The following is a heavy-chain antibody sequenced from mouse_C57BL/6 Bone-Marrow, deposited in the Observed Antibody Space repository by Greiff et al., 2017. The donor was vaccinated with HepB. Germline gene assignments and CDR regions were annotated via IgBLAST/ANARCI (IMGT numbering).Heavy chain of an antibody. CDR2: ILPGSGST. CDR3: ASPYYYGSSYWYFDV. Sequence: VQLQQSGAELMKPGASVKLSCKATGYPFTGYWIEWVKQRPGHGLEWIGEILPGSGSTNYNEKFKGKATFTADTSSNTAYMQLSSLTTEDSAIYYCASPYYYGSSYWYFDVWGTGTTVTVSS. D-gene: IGHD1-1*01. J-gene: IGHJ1*03. CDR1: GYPFTGYW. V-gene: IGHV1-9*01.